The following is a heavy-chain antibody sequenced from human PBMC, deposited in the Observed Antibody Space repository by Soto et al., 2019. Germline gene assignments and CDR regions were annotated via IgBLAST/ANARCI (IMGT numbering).Heavy chain of an antibody. Sequence: QVQLVESGGGVVQPGRSLRLSCVASGFTFSGYGMHWVRQAPGKGLEWVAIIRYDGSNIYYADSVRGRFAISRDNSKNTVFLQMDSLGAEDTAVYYCARDGVGATAFWGYLDYWGQGGLVAVCS. J-gene: IGHJ4*02. CDR1: GFTFSGYG. CDR3: ARDGVGATAFWGYLDY. V-gene: IGHV3-33*01. D-gene: IGHD3-16*01. CDR2: IRYDGSNI.